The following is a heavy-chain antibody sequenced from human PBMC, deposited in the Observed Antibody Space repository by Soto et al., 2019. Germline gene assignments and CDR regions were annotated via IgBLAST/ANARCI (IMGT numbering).Heavy chain of an antibody. D-gene: IGHD6-13*01. J-gene: IGHJ5*02. CDR2: ISGSGGST. CDR3: AKDSSSWYDGHWFDP. V-gene: IGHV3-23*01. CDR1: GFTFSSYA. Sequence: GGSLRLSCAASGFTFSSYAMSWVRQAPGKGLEWVSAISGSGGSTYYADSVKGRFTISRDNSKNTLYLQMNSLRAEDTAVYYCAKDSSSWYDGHWFDPWGQGTLVTVPQ.